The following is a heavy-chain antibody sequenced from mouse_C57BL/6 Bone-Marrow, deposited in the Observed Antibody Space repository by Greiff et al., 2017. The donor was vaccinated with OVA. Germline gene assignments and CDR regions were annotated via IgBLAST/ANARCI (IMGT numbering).Heavy chain of an antibody. CDR2: IDPENGDT. CDR1: GFNIKDDY. Sequence: VQLKQSGAELVRPGASVKLSCTASGFNIKDDYMHWVKQRPEQGLEWIGWIDPENGDTEYASKFQGKATITADTSSNTAYLQLSSLTSEDTAVYYCTTGGNDGYDWGYYYAMDYWGQGTSVTVSS. D-gene: IGHD2-2*01. V-gene: IGHV14-4*01. J-gene: IGHJ4*01. CDR3: TTGGNDGYDWGYYYAMDY.